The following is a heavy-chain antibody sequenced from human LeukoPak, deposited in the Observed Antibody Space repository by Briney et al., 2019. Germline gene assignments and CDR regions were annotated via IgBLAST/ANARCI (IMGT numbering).Heavy chain of an antibody. CDR2: ISSSSSTI. J-gene: IGHJ4*02. V-gene: IGHV3-48*01. CDR1: GFTFSSYG. CDR3: ARVNRMVPGYCSGGTCPGDY. D-gene: IGHD2-15*01. Sequence: GGSLRLSCAASGFTFSSYGMSWVRQAPGKGLEWVSYISSSSSTIYYADSVKGRFTISRDNAKNSLYLHMNSLRAEDTAVYYCARVNRMVPGYCSGGTCPGDYWGQGTLVTVSS.